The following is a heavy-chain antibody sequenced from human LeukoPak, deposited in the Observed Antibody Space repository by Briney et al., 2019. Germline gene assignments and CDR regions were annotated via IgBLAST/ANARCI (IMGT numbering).Heavy chain of an antibody. V-gene: IGHV3-74*01. CDR3: ARMATAFDY. J-gene: IGHJ4*02. Sequence: SGGSLRLSCAASGFTFSNSWMHWVRQVPGKGLLWVSRISSDGSSSIYVDSVKGRFTISRDNAKNTLYLQMNSLRAEDTAVYYCARMATAFDYWGQGTLVTVSS. CDR2: ISSDGSSS. CDR1: GFTFSNSW. D-gene: IGHD1-1*01.